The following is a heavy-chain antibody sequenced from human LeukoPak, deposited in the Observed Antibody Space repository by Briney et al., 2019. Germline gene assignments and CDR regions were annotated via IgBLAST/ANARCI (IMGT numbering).Heavy chain of an antibody. CDR2: INHSGST. CDR1: GGSFIGYY. Sequence: SETLSLTCAVYGGSFIGYYWSWIRQPPGKGLEWIGEINHSGSTNYDPSLKSRVTISVDTSKNQFSLKLSSVTAADTAVYYCARVGYYYGSGTDYWGQGTLVTVSS. CDR3: ARVGYYYGSGTDY. J-gene: IGHJ4*02. V-gene: IGHV4-34*01. D-gene: IGHD3-10*01.